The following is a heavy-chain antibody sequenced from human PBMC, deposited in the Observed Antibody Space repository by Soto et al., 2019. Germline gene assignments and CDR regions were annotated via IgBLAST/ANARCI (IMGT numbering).Heavy chain of an antibody. CDR1: GFTFSSYG. D-gene: IGHD5-12*01. CDR3: ARDSRPGIVATIVVGGVDAFDI. CDR2: IWYDGSNK. V-gene: IGHV3-33*01. Sequence: GGSLRLSCAASGFTFSSYGMHWVRQAPGKGLEWVAVIWYDGSNKYYADSVKGRFTISRDNSKNTLYLQMNSLRAEDTAVYYCARDSRPGIVATIVVGGVDAFDIWGQGTMVTVSS. J-gene: IGHJ3*02.